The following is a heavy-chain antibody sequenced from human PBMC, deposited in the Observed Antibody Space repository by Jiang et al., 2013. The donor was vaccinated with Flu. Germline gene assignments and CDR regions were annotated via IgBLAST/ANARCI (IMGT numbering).Heavy chain of an antibody. CDR2: ISYDGSNK. D-gene: IGHD3-10*01. Sequence: LLESGGGVVQPGRSLRLSCAASGFTFSSYAMHWVRQAPGKGLEWVAVISYDGSNKYYADSVKGRFTISRDNSKNTLYLQMNSLRAEDTAVYYCARGHGDYYYYYGMDVWGQGTTVTVSS. CDR3: ARGHGDYYYYYGMDV. J-gene: IGHJ6*02. V-gene: IGHV3-30-3*01. CDR1: GFTFSSYA.